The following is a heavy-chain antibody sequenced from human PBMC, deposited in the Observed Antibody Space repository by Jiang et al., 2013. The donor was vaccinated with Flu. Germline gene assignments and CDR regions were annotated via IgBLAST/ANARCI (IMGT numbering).Heavy chain of an antibody. CDR2: IYPGDSDT. CDR1: DTALPATG. J-gene: IGHJ6*04. V-gene: IGHV5-51*01. CDR3: ARHREYRGWYRYYYYGMDV. Sequence: GESLKISYKGFWDTALPATGSAGCARCPGKAWSGWGIIYPGDSDTRYSPSFQGQVTISADKSISTAYLQWSSLKASDTAMYYCARHREYRGWYRYYYYGMDVWGKGTTATVSS. D-gene: IGHD6-19*01.